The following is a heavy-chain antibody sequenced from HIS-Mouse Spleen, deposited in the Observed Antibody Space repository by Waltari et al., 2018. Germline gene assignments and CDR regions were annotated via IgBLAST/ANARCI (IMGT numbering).Heavy chain of an antibody. V-gene: IGHV4-38-2*02. CDR2: IYHSGGT. CDR3: ARVKT. CDR1: GYPISSRCY. J-gene: IGHJ5*02. Sequence: QVQLQESGPGLVKPSETLSLPCTVSGYPISSRCYWGWIRQPPGTGLDWIGSIYHSGGTYYNPSLKSRVTISVDTSKNQFSLKLSSVTAADTAVYYCARVKTWGQGTLVTVSS.